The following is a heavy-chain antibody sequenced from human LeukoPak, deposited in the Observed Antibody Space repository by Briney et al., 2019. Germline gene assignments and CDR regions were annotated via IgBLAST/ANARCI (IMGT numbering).Heavy chain of an antibody. CDR3: ARGLDAAAGLANFDY. V-gene: IGHV1-18*01. CDR1: GYGFSYFG. CDR2: ISGYNGNT. J-gene: IGHJ4*02. Sequence: GASVKVSCKASGYGFSYFGINWVRQAPGQGLEWMGWISGYNGNTNYAQKSEGRLTLTTDTATSTVYMELRNLRSDDTAVYYCARGLDAAAGLANFDYWGQGTLVTVSS. D-gene: IGHD6-25*01.